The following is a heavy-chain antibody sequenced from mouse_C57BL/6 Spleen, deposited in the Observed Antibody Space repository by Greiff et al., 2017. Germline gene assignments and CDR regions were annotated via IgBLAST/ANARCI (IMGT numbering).Heavy chain of an antibody. CDR3: TATVTSSSEFAD. J-gene: IGHJ3*01. CDR1: GFNIKDDY. D-gene: IGHD2-2*01. Sequence: VQLKESGAELVRPGASVKLSCTASGFNIKDDYMHWVKQRPEQGLEWIGWIDPENGDTEYASKFQGKATITADTSSNTAYLQLSSLTSEDTAVYYCTATVTSSSEFADWGQGTLVTVSA. CDR2: IDPENGDT. V-gene: IGHV14-4*01.